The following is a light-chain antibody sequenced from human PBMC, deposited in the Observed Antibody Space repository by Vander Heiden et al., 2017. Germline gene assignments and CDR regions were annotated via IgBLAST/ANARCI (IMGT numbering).Light chain of an antibody. CDR3: GSSAGNYTSLYV. Sequence: QSALTHPRSVSVSPGHSVTISCTGTSSNVCGHDYVSLYPLPPGEPPKLVIYDAKTRPSGVPDRCSGPKAGNTACRNTSARKADDEAEEFRGSSAGNYTSLYVFGTGTRVTVL. J-gene: IGLJ1*01. V-gene: IGLV2-11*01. CDR1: SSNVCGHDY. CDR2: DAK.